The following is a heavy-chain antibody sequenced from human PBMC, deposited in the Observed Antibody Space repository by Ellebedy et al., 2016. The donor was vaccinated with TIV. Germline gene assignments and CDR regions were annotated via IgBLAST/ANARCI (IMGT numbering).Heavy chain of an antibody. V-gene: IGHV5-51*01. D-gene: IGHD2/OR15-2a*01. Sequence: GESLKISCKGSGYNFSSYFIGRVRQMPGKGLEWMGIIYPVDSDTRCSSSFQGQVTISVDKSISTAYLQWNSLRASDTAMYYCARNSIYYGMDVWGQGTTVTVSS. J-gene: IGHJ6*02. CDR2: IYPVDSDT. CDR1: GYNFSSYF. CDR3: ARNSIYYGMDV.